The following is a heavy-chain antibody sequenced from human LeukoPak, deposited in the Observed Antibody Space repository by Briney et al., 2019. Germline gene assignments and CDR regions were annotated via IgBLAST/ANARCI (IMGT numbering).Heavy chain of an antibody. Sequence: SETLSLTYTVSGGSISSYYWSWIRQPPGKGLEWIGYIYYSGSTNYNPSLKSRVTISVDTSKNQFSLKLSSVTAADTAVYYCARDSTAPDILTGYYWRWFDPWGQGTLVTVSS. V-gene: IGHV4-59*01. CDR1: GGSISSYY. J-gene: IGHJ5*02. CDR2: IYYSGST. CDR3: ARDSTAPDILTGYYWRWFDP. D-gene: IGHD3-9*01.